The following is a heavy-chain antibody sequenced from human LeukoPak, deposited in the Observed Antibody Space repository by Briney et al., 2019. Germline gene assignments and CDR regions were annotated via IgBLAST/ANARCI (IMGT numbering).Heavy chain of an antibody. CDR2: INPGGGSP. D-gene: IGHD1-26*01. J-gene: IGHJ3*02. V-gene: IGHV1-46*01. CDR1: GFTLTRYY. CDR3: ARVVGGGAFDI. Sequence: RASVKLSCKASGFTLTRYYMHWVRQAPGQGLEWMGIINPGGGSPNYAQKFQGRLTMTRDMSTTTVYMELSSLTSEDTAVYFCARVVGGGAFDIWGQGTTVTVSS.